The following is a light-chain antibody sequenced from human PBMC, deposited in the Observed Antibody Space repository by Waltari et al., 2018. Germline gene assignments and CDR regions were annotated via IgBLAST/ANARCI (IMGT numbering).Light chain of an antibody. V-gene: IGLV2-14*03. J-gene: IGLJ2*01. CDR1: SSDIGAYDS. Sequence: QSALTQPVSVAGSLGQSINISCTGSSSDIGAYDSVCWYQQHPGRAPTLMIFHVTERPSGISNRFSGSKSGNTASLTISGLQTEDEADYYCSSYTTSGTLVFGGGTKLTIL. CDR3: SSYTTSGTLV. CDR2: HVT.